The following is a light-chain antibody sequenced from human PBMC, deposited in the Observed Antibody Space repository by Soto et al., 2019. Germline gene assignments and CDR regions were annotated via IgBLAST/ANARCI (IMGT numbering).Light chain of an antibody. CDR2: DAS. CDR1: QSVSSSY. Sequence: EIVLKQSPGTLSLSPGERATLSCRASQSVSSSYLAWYQKKPGQAPRLLIYDASGRATGIPDRFSGSGSGTDFTLTISRLEPEDFAVYYCQQYGGSPYTFGQGTNLEIK. J-gene: IGKJ2*01. V-gene: IGKV3-20*01. CDR3: QQYGGSPYT.